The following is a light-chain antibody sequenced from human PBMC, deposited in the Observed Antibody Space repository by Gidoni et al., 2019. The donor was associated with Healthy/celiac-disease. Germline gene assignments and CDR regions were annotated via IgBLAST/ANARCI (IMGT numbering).Light chain of an antibody. V-gene: IGKV3-11*01. Sequence: EIVVTQSPATLSLAPGERATLSCTASHGVSSYLAWYQQKPGQAPRLLIYDASNRATGIPARFSGSGSGTDFTLTISSLEPEDFAVYYCQQRSNWPLLTFGGGTKVEIK. CDR3: QQRSNWPLLT. CDR1: HGVSSY. J-gene: IGKJ4*01. CDR2: DAS.